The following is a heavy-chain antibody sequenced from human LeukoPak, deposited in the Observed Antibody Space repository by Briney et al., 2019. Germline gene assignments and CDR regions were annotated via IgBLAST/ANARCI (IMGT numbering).Heavy chain of an antibody. V-gene: IGHV3-23*01. CDR1: GFTFTSYS. J-gene: IGHJ4*02. D-gene: IGHD1-26*01. CDR3: AKGGKWDVTPFDY. CDR2: ISGGGGST. Sequence: GGSLRLSCAASGFTFTSYSVNWVRQAPGKGLEWVSTISGGGGSTYYADSVKGRFTISRDNSKNTLYLQVNSLRAEDTAVYYCAKGGKWDVTPFDYWGQGTLVTVSA.